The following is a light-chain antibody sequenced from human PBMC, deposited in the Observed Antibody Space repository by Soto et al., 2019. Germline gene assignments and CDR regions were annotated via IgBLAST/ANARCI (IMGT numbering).Light chain of an antibody. CDR3: QQYYRTPRT. CDR2: WAS. Sequence: DIVMTQSPDSLAVSLGERATINCKSSQSVLYSSNNQNYLAWFQRKPGQPPKLLIYWASTRESGVPDRFSGSGSGTDFTLTISSLQAEDVAVYYCQQYYRTPRTFGEGTKVDIK. CDR1: QSVLYSSNNQNY. J-gene: IGKJ4*01. V-gene: IGKV4-1*01.